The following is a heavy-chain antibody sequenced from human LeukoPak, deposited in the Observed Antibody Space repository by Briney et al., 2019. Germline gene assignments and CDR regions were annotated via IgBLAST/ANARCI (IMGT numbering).Heavy chain of an antibody. CDR1: GGTFISYA. Sequence: ASVTVSCTASGGTFISYAISWVRQAPGQGLEWMGGIIPIFGTANYAQKFQGRVTITADESTSTAYMELSSLRSEDTAVYYCARVVSGSYYSFDYWGQGTLVTVSS. CDR3: ARVVSGSYYSFDY. D-gene: IGHD1-26*01. J-gene: IGHJ4*02. CDR2: IIPIFGTA. V-gene: IGHV1-69*13.